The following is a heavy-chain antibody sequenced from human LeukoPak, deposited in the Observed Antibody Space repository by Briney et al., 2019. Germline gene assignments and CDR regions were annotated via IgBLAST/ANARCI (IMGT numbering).Heavy chain of an antibody. CDR1: GFTFRAYA. CDR2: IGDTGGDT. CDR3: ARGVTEDTGVAQFDS. J-gene: IGHJ4*02. Sequence: PGESVRLSCAASGFTFRAYAMSWVRHTPEKGLEWVSTIGDTGGDTYYAVSVKGRFSISRDNSKSTLYLQMNSLRPDDTAVYYCARGVTEDTGVAQFDSWGQGSLVTVSS. D-gene: IGHD3-3*01. V-gene: IGHV3-23*01.